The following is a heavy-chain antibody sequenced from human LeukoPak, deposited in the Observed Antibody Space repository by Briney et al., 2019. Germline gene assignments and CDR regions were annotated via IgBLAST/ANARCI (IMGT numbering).Heavy chain of an antibody. CDR1: GASITNHDYY. CDR3: VKARIRIPGATYFYGLDL. Sequence: SETLSLTCFVSGASITNHDYYWGWVRQSPGKGLEWLGSFFYNGGTHYNPSHHRRGTISFDTSMNNFSLRLTSVTAADSAVYYCVKARIRIPGATYFYGLDLWGQGTPVTVSS. V-gene: IGHV4-39*07. D-gene: IGHD2-2*01. CDR2: FFYNGGT. J-gene: IGHJ6*02.